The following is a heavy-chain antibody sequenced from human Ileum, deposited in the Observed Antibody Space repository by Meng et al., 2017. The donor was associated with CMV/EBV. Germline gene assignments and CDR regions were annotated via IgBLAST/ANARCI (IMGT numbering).Heavy chain of an antibody. CDR1: GCTFSSYA. J-gene: IGHJ4*02. CDR3: AKHSTGWYYFDH. V-gene: IGHV3-23*03. D-gene: IGHD6-19*01. CDR2: IYSDGSTT. Sequence: CGASGCTFSSYAMTWVRQAPGKGLEWVSIIYSDGSTTYYADSVKGRFTMSRDNSRNTLYLQMNSLRAEDTAIYYCAKHSTGWYYFDHWGQGTLVTVSS.